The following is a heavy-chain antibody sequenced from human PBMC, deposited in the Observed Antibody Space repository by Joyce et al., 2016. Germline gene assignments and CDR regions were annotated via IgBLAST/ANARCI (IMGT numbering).Heavy chain of an antibody. D-gene: IGHD6-13*01. J-gene: IGHJ4*02. Sequence: EVQLVESGGGLVKPGGFLRLSCAASGFAFSTHPMCGVRQAPGKGLEWVSSISDNSRFIYYADSLKGRFTISRDNAKNSLYLQMNSLRAEDTAVYYCGRVDPTEQPIDYWGQGTLVTVSS. CDR3: GRVDPTEQPIDY. CDR1: GFAFSTHP. CDR2: ISDNSRFI. V-gene: IGHV3-21*01.